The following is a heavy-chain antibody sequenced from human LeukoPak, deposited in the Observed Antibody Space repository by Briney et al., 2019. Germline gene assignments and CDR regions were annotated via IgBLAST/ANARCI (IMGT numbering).Heavy chain of an antibody. CDR2: IYYSGST. Sequence: SETLSLTCTVSGGSISSSSYYWGWIRQPPGKGLEWIGSIYYSGSTYYNPSLKSRVTISVDTSKNQFSLKLSSVTAADTAVYYCARGRRRGIAARMTPFDYWGQGTLVTVSS. CDR1: GGSISSSSYY. J-gene: IGHJ4*02. D-gene: IGHD6-6*01. V-gene: IGHV4-39*07. CDR3: ARGRRRGIAARMTPFDY.